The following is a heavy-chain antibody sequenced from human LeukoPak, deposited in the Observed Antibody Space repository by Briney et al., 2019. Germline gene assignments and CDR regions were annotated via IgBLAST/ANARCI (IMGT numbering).Heavy chain of an antibody. CDR1: GFSVSNNY. CDR2: IYNDGRT. D-gene: IGHD1-7*01. V-gene: IGHV3-66*01. Sequence: GGSLRLSCVVSGFSVSNNYMIWVRQAPGKGLERVSDIYNDGRTSYPDSVKGRFTISRDNSKNTLSLQMNNLRAEDTALYYCLREVDWKYAFDYWGRGTLVTVSS. CDR3: LREVDWKYAFDY. J-gene: IGHJ4*02.